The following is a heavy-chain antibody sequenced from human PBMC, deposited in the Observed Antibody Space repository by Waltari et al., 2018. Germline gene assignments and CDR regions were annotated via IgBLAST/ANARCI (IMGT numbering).Heavy chain of an antibody. CDR1: GVTFSSYA. J-gene: IGHJ4*02. V-gene: IGHV1-69*12. CDR2: IIPNCGTA. Sequence: QVQLVQSGAEVKKPGHSVKVSCKAYGVTFSSYALSWVRQAPGAWREWLGGIIPNCGTANYEQKFKGRVTITADESTSTAYMELSSLRAEDTAVYYCARDYSSYLDYWGQGTLVTVSS. D-gene: IGHD4-4*01. CDR3: ARDYSSYLDY.